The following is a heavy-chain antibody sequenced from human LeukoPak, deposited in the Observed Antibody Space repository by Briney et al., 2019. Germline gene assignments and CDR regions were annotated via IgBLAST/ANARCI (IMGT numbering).Heavy chain of an antibody. CDR1: GYTFTGYY. V-gene: IGHV1-2*02. CDR3: ARWVSYHYYMDV. CDR2: INPNSGGT. Sequence: ASVKVSCKASGYTFTGYYMHWVRQAPGQGLEWMGWINPNSGGTKYAQKFQGRVTMTRDTSISTAYMELSRLGSDDTAAYYCARWVSYHYYMDVWGKGTTVTVSS. J-gene: IGHJ6*03.